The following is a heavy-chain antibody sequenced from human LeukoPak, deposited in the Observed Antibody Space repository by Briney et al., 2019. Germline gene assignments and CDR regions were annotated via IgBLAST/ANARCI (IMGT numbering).Heavy chain of an antibody. J-gene: IGHJ6*03. V-gene: IGHV1-2*02. CDR1: GYTFTGYY. CDR3: ARDGRRIQLWHKGYYYYYYYMDV. CDR2: INPNSGGT. D-gene: IGHD5-18*01. Sequence: ASVKVSCKASGYTFTGYYMHWVRQAPGQGLEWMGWINPNSGGTNYAQKFQGRVTMTRDTSISTAYMELSRLRSDDTAVYYCARDGRRIQLWHKGYYYYYYYMDVWGKGTTVTVSS.